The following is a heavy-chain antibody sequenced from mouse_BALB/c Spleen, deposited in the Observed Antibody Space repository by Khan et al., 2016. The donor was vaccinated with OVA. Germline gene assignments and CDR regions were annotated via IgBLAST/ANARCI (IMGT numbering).Heavy chain of an antibody. CDR1: GFTFSRFG. V-gene: IGHV5-17*02. CDR2: ISSGSSTI. CDR3: ARDSNFDY. J-gene: IGHJ2*01. Sequence: EVQGVESGGGLVQPGGSRKLSCAASGFTFSRFGMHWVRQAPEKGLEWVAYISSGSSTIYYADTVKGRFTISRDNPKNTLFLQMTSLMSEDTAMYYCARDSNFDYWGQGTTLTVSS.